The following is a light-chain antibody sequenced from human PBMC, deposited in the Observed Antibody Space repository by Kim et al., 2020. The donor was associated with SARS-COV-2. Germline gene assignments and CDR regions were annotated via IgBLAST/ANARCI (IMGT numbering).Light chain of an antibody. Sequence: GQSLTISCTGTSNDIGAYNFVSWFHQHPGKVPKLIIYDVTKRPSGVSDRFSGSKSGNTASLIISGLQAEDEAHYYCSSYTTTYSVIFGGGTQLTVL. J-gene: IGLJ2*01. CDR3: SSYTTTYSVI. CDR1: SNDIGAYNF. CDR2: DVT. V-gene: IGLV2-14*03.